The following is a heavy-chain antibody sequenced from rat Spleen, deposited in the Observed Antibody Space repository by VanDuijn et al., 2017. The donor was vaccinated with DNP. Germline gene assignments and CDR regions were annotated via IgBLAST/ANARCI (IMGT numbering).Heavy chain of an antibody. J-gene: IGHJ1*01. Sequence: EVQLVESGGGPVQPGRSLKLSCIVSGFIFSNYWMTWIRQAPGKGLEWVASITTGGGNTYYGDSVKGRFTISRDNAKSTLYLQMNSLRSEDTATYYRARHRRTTYWYFDFWGPGTMVTVSS. CDR1: GFIFSNYW. V-gene: IGHV5-31*01. D-gene: IGHD1-10*01. CDR2: ITTGGGNT. CDR3: ARHRRTTYWYFDF.